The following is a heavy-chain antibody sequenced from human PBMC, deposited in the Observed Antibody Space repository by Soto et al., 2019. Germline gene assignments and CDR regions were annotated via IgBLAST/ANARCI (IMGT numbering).Heavy chain of an antibody. CDR2: IYPGDSDI. CDR3: ARFRAPRRQLISMSFHL. V-gene: IGHV5-51*01. D-gene: IGHD6-13*01. CDR1: GYDFTNYW. Sequence: GESLKISCKASGYDFTNYWIAWVRQTPGRGLEWMGMIYPGDSDIRYNPSFRGRVTISADKSITSAFVQWGSPKASDSAIYYCARFRAPRRQLISMSFHLWGLGTLGTVSS. J-gene: IGHJ4*03.